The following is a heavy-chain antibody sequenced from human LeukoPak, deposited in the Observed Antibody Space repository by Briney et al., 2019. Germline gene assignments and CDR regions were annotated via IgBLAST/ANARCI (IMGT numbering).Heavy chain of an antibody. CDR1: GFTFSSYG. J-gene: IGHJ4*02. V-gene: IGHV3-74*03. Sequence: PGGSLRLSCAASGFTFSSYGMHWVRQAPGKGLVWVSRINSDGSSTTYADSVKGRFTISRDNAKNSLYLQMNSLRAEDTALYYCARVVGYYYDSSGYYGPYYFDYWGQGTLVTVSS. CDR2: INSDGSST. CDR3: ARVVGYYYDSSGYYGPYYFDY. D-gene: IGHD3-22*01.